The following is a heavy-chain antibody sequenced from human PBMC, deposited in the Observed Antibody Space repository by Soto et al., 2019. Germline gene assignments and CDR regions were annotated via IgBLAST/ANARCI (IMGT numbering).Heavy chain of an antibody. CDR1: GYSFTTYW. J-gene: IGHJ4*02. D-gene: IGHD6-19*01. Sequence: GESLKISCKGSGYSFTTYWIGWVRQMPGKGLEWMGIIYPGDSDTKYSPSFQGQVTISADKSINTAYLQWSSLQASDSAMYYCASVYSSGSDYWGQGTLVTVS. CDR2: IYPGDSDT. V-gene: IGHV5-51*01. CDR3: ASVYSSGSDY.